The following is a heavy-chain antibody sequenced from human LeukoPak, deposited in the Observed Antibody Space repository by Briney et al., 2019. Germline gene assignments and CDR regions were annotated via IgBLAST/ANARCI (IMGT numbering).Heavy chain of an antibody. CDR1: GFSVITNS. Sequence: GRSLRLSCAASGFSVITNSMSWVRQAPGKGLEWVSLIYGGETTYYADSVKGRFTISRDNSKNTLYLQMNNLRAEDTAVYYCARVGQVLEVLVYYYTDVWGKGTTVIVSS. V-gene: IGHV3-53*01. D-gene: IGHD3-3*02. CDR3: ARVGQVLEVLVYYYTDV. CDR2: IYGGETT. J-gene: IGHJ6*03.